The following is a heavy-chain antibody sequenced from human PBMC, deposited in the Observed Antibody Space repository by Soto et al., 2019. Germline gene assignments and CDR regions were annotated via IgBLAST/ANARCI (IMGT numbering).Heavy chain of an antibody. CDR2: IKTDGSEK. CDR1: GFTFSDYW. J-gene: IGHJ4*02. Sequence: ESWGGLVQPGGSLRLSCAASGFTFSDYWMSWVRQAPGKGLECVANIKTDGSEKYYVDPVKGRFTISRDNAKNSLYLQMNSLRAEDTAVYYCASSMGRGGNDYWGQGTLVDVSS. D-gene: IGHD3-10*01. V-gene: IGHV3-7*05. CDR3: ASSMGRGGNDY.